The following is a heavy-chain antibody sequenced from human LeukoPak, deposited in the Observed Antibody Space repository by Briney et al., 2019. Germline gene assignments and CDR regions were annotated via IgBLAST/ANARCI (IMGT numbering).Heavy chain of an antibody. D-gene: IGHD1-26*01. Sequence: PGRSLRLSCAASGFTFDDYAMHWVRQAPGKGLEWVSGISWNSGSIVYADSVKGRFTISRDNAKNSLYLQMNSLRAEDMALYYCAKDGGWELFSGVYYFDYWGQGTLVTVSS. CDR3: AKDGGWELFSGVYYFDY. CDR1: GFTFDDYA. J-gene: IGHJ4*02. V-gene: IGHV3-9*03. CDR2: ISWNSGSI.